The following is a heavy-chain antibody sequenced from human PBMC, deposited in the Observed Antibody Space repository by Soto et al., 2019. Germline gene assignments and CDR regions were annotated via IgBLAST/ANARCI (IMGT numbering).Heavy chain of an antibody. CDR2: ISYDGSNK. D-gene: IGHD1-26*01. V-gene: IGHV3-30*18. Sequence: QVQLVESGGGVVQPGRSLRLSCAASGFTFSSYGMHWVRQAPGKGLEWVAVISYDGSNKYYADSVKGRFTISRDNSKNTLYLQMNSLRAEDTAVYYCAKDKGIVGATPHCWGQGTLVTVSS. CDR1: GFTFSSYG. J-gene: IGHJ4*02. CDR3: AKDKGIVGATPHC.